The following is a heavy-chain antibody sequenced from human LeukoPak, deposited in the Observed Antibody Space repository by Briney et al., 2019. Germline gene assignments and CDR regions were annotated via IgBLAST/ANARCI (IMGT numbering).Heavy chain of an antibody. CDR1: GFTFDDYA. D-gene: IGHD6-13*01. Sequence: GGSLRLSCAASGFTFDDYAMHWVRQAPGKGLEWVSGISWNSGSIGYADSVRGQFTISRDNAKNSLYLQMNSLRAEDTALYYCAKDIEDGSSWYFDYWGQGTLVTVSS. CDR2: ISWNSGSI. J-gene: IGHJ4*02. CDR3: AKDIEDGSSWYFDY. V-gene: IGHV3-9*01.